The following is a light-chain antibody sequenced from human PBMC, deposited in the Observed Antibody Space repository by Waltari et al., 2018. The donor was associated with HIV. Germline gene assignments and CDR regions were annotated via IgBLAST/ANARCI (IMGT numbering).Light chain of an antibody. V-gene: IGKV1-9*01. Sequence: DIQLTQSPSFLSAAVGDRVTITCRANVPISDYLVWYQQKPGTAPNLLIYGASTMQRGLPSRFSGSGSGTDFILTINSLQPEDFGTYYCQQSETYPITFGQGTRLEIK. CDR2: GAS. J-gene: IGKJ5*01. CDR3: QQSETYPIT. CDR1: VPISDY.